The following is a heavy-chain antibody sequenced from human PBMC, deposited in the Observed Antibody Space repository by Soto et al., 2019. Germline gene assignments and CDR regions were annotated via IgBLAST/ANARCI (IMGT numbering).Heavy chain of an antibody. CDR3: AKDRDSNSWPSRDV. D-gene: IGHD3-22*01. CDR1: ADTFTSYY. Sequence: GASVKVSCKAPADTFTSYYIHWVRQAPGHGLEWMGIINPNGGSTRFAQTFQGRITMTTDTSTSTVYMELRSLRSEDTAVYYCAKDRDSNSWPSRDVWGPGTTVTVSS. V-gene: IGHV1-46*01. J-gene: IGHJ6*02. CDR2: INPNGGST.